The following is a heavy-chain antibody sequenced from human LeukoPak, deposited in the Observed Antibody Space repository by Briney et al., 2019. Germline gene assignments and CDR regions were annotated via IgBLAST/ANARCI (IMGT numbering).Heavy chain of an antibody. J-gene: IGHJ4*02. CDR3: AKVQYSSSWPFDY. CDR1: GFTFSSYA. V-gene: IGHV3-23*01. CDR2: ISGSGGST. D-gene: IGHD6-13*01. Sequence: GGSLRLSCGASGFTFSSYAMSWVRQAPGKGLEWVSGISGSGGSTYYADSVKGRFTISRDNSKNTLFLQMNSLRAEDTAVYYCAKVQYSSSWPFDYWGQGTLVTVSS.